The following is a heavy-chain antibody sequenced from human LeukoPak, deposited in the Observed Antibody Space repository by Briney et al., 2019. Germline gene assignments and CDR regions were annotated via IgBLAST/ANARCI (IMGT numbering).Heavy chain of an antibody. D-gene: IGHD5-12*01. CDR1: GGSISSYY. V-gene: IGHV4-39*07. CDR3: AREGSGYGYFDY. CDR2: IYYSGST. J-gene: IGHJ4*02. Sequence: SETLSLTCTVSGGSISSYYWGWIRQPPGKGLEWIGSIYYSGSTYYNPSLKSRVTISVDTSKNQFSLKLSSVTAADTAVYYCAREGSGYGYFDYWGQGTLVTVSS.